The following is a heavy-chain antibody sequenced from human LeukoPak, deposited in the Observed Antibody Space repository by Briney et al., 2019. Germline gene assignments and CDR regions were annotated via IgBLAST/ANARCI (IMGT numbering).Heavy chain of an antibody. Sequence: GGSLRLSCAASGFTFSSYAMHWVRQAPGKGLEWVAVISYDGSNKYYADSVKARFTISRDNSKNTLYLQMNSLRAEDTAVYYCARDLSIAAAAGTFGAFDIWGQGTMVTVSS. CDR3: ARDLSIAAAAGTFGAFDI. CDR1: GFTFSSYA. V-gene: IGHV3-30-3*01. CDR2: ISYDGSNK. J-gene: IGHJ3*02. D-gene: IGHD6-13*01.